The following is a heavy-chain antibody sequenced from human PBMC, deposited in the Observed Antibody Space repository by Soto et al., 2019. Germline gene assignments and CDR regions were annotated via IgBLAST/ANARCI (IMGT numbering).Heavy chain of an antibody. Sequence: GGSLRLSCAASGFTFSHSAMNWVRQAPGKGLEWVSVISGSGDSTYYADSVKGRFTISRDNSKNTLYLQMNSLRAEDTAVYYCARRGPGTYFDYWGQGTLVTVSS. D-gene: IGHD6-13*01. J-gene: IGHJ4*02. CDR1: GFTFSHSA. CDR2: ISGSGDST. CDR3: ARRGPGTYFDY. V-gene: IGHV3-23*01.